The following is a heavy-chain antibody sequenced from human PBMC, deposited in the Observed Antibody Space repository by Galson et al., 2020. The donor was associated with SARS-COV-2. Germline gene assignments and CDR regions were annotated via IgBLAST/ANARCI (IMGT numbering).Heavy chain of an antibody. V-gene: IGHV4-39*07. Sequence: SETLSLTCSVSEPSITSSSYYWAWIRQAPGKGLEWIGNIYYNGNTYYNPSLKSRVTISIDTSKKQFSLKLASVTAADTAVYFCAREGTNFDSWSGYLNWFDTWGQGTRVTVSS. CDR2: IYYNGNT. CDR3: AREGTNFDSWSGYLNWFDT. J-gene: IGHJ5*02. D-gene: IGHD3-3*01. CDR1: EPSITSSSYY.